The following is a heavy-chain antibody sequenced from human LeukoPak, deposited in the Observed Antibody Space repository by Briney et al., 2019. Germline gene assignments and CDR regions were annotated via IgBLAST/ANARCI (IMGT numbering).Heavy chain of an antibody. D-gene: IGHD3-22*01. CDR1: GDTFSSYA. CDR2: IIPIFGTA. Sequence: SVKVSCKASGDTFSSYAISWVRQAPGEGLEWMGGIIPIFGTAKYAQKFQGRVTITADESTGTAYMEVSSLRSEDTAVFYCARPQGYFAANFDYWGQGTLVTVSS. J-gene: IGHJ4*02. V-gene: IGHV1-69*13. CDR3: ARPQGYFAANFDY.